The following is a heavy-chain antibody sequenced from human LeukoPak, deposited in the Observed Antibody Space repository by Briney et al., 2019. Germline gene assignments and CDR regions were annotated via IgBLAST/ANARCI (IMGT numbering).Heavy chain of an antibody. V-gene: IGHV3-23*01. Sequence: GGSLRLSCAASGFTFSGYAMSWVRQAPGKGLEWVSAISGSGGSTYYADSVKGRFTISRDNSKNTLYLQMNSLRAEDTAVYYCAKDHLGFTTHGLFDYWGQGTLVTVSS. D-gene: IGHD3-22*01. J-gene: IGHJ4*02. CDR2: ISGSGGST. CDR1: GFTFSGYA. CDR3: AKDHLGFTTHGLFDY.